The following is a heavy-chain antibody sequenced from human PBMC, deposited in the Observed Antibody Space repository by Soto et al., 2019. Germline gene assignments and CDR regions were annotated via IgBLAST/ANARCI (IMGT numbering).Heavy chain of an antibody. V-gene: IGHV1-69*13. D-gene: IGHD6-13*01. CDR3: ARRGAQQLGNWFDP. J-gene: IGHJ5*02. CDR2: IIPIFGTA. Sequence: ASVKVSCKASGGTFSSYAISWVRQAPGQGLEWIGGIIPIFGTANYAQKFQGRVTITADESTSTAYMELSSLRSEDTAVYYCARRGAQQLGNWFDPWGQGTLVTVSS. CDR1: GGTFSSYA.